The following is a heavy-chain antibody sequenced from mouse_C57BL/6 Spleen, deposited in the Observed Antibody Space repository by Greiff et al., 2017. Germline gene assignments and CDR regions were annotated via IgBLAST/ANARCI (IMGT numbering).Heavy chain of an antibody. CDR2: IYPSDSET. V-gene: IGHV1-61*01. J-gene: IGHJ2*01. Sequence: QVQLQQPGAELVRPGSSVKLSCKASGYTFTSYWMDWVKQRPGQGLEWIGNIYPSDSETHYNQKFKDKATLTVDKSSSTAYMQLSSLTSGDSAVYYCARRGLGPFDYWGQGTTLTVSS. CDR3: ARRGLGPFDY. CDR1: GYTFTSYW. D-gene: IGHD4-1*01.